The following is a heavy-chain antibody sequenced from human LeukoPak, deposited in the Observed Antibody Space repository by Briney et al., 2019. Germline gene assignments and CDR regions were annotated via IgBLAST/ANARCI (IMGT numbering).Heavy chain of an antibody. CDR2: INHSGST. CDR3: ARGGVRFLEWLRHFDY. CDR1: GGSFSGYY. V-gene: IGHV4-34*01. D-gene: IGHD3-3*01. Sequence: SETLSLTCAVYGGSFSGYYWSWIRQPPGKGLEWIGEINHSGSTNYNPSLKSRVAISVDTSKNQFSLKLSSVAAADTAVYYCARGGVRFLEWLRHFDYWGQGTLVTVSS. J-gene: IGHJ4*02.